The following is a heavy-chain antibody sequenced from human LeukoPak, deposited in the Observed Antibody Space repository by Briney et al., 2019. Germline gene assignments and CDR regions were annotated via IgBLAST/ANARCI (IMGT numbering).Heavy chain of an antibody. Sequence: SETLSLTCTVSGYSISSGYYWGWIRQPPGKGLEWIGSIYHSGSTYYNPSLKSRVTISVDTSKNQFSLKLSSVTAADTAVYYCARAPHYSSGWYADWGQGTLVTVSS. CDR2: IYHSGST. D-gene: IGHD6-19*01. V-gene: IGHV4-38-2*02. CDR3: ARAPHYSSGWYAD. J-gene: IGHJ4*02. CDR1: GYSISSGYY.